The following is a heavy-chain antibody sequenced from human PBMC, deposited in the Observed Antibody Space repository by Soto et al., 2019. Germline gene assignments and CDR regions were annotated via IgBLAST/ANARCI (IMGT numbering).Heavy chain of an antibody. V-gene: IGHV3-21*02. D-gene: IGHD1-1*01. CDR1: GFTFSTYS. CDR2: ISSTSGYI. CDR3: ASLGSPRYNEYFYGMGV. Sequence: EVQLVESGGGLVKPGASVRLSCAVSGFTFSTYSMNWVRQAPGMGLEWVSYISSTSGYIYYADSVKGRFTVSRDNAKNLLYLQMNSLRAEDTAIYCCASLGSPRYNEYFYGMGVWGQGTTVTVSS. J-gene: IGHJ6*02.